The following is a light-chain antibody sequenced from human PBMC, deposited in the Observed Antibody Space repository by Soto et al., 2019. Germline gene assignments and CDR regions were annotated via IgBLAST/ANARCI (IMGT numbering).Light chain of an antibody. CDR2: TAS. J-gene: IGKJ1*01. Sequence: GSLYLSPGERATLSCRASQSVSSSYLAWYQQNPGNAPRLPICTASIKPTSIPDRLRGSGSGTEFTLTISRLVHEDFGVYYSQQDGTSPRKLAQGTEV. CDR1: QSVSSSY. V-gene: IGKV3-20*01. CDR3: QQDGTSPRK.